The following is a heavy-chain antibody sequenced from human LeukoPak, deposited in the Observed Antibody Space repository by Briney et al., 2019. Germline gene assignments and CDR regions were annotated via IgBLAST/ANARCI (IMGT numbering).Heavy chain of an antibody. CDR3: ARYASGGYYFDY. Sequence: PSETLSLTCTVSGGSISGYYWSWIRQPPGKGLEYIGFIYYSGSTNYNPSLKSRVTIPVDTSKNQFSLKLSPVTAADTAVYYCARYASGGYYFDYWGQGTLVTVSS. D-gene: IGHD3-22*01. CDR1: GGSISGYY. CDR2: IYYSGST. J-gene: IGHJ4*02. V-gene: IGHV4-59*01.